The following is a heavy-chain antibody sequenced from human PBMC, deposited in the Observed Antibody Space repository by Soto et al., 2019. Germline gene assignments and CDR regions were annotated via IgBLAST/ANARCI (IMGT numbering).Heavy chain of an antibody. J-gene: IGHJ5*02. CDR2: IYYSGST. D-gene: IGHD6-19*01. Sequence: QLQLQESGPGLVKPSETLSLTCTVSGGSISSSSYYCGWIRQPPGKGLEWIGSIYYSGSTYYNPSLTSRFPISVDTSKNQFSLKLSSVTAVDTAVYYCARVNKEVAEVWFDPWGQGTLVTVSS. CDR3: ARVNKEVAEVWFDP. V-gene: IGHV4-39*01. CDR1: GGSISSSSYY.